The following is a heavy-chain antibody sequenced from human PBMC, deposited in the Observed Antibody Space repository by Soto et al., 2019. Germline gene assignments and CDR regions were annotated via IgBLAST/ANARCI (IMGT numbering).Heavy chain of an antibody. CDR2: INHSGST. J-gene: IGHJ6*02. V-gene: IGHV4-34*01. Sequence: PSETLSLTCAVYGGSFSGYYWSWFRQPPGKGLEWIGEINHSGSTNYNPSLKSRVTISVDTSKNQFSLKLSSVTAADTAVYYCGRGYSYGYYYYYGMDVWGQGTTVTVSS. CDR1: GGSFSGYY. D-gene: IGHD5-18*01. CDR3: GRGYSYGYYYYYGMDV.